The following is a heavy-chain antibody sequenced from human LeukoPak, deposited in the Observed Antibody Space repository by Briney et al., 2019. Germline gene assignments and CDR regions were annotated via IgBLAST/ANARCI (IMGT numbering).Heavy chain of an antibody. CDR1: EGTFSSYA. V-gene: IGHV1-69*01. CDR2: IILIFGTA. D-gene: IGHD5-12*01. J-gene: IGHJ4*02. CDR3: ARGPYSGYFDY. Sequence: GSSVKVSCKASEGTFSSYAISCVRQAPGQGLEWMRGIILIFGTANYAQKFQGRVTITADESTSTAYMELSSLRSEDTAVYYCARGPYSGYFDYWGQGTLVTVSS.